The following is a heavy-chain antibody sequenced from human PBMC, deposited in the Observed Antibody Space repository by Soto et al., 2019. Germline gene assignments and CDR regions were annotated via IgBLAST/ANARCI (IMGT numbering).Heavy chain of an antibody. D-gene: IGHD5-18*01. Sequence: EVQLLESGGDLVQPGGSLRLSCAASGFTFPTYAMTWVRRAPGKGLEWVSTITHSSDGSYYADSVMGRFTISRDNSKNTLYLQMSGLRAEDTAVYYCARGGPRDGYRDLDYWGQGPQVTVSS. CDR3: ARGGPRDGYRDLDY. CDR2: ITHSSDGS. V-gene: IGHV3-23*01. J-gene: IGHJ4*02. CDR1: GFTFPTYA.